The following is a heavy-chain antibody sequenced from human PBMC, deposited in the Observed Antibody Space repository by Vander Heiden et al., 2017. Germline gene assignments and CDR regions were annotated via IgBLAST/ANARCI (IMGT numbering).Heavy chain of an antibody. CDR1: GFPFDDFA. CDR2: ISWNSDNI. D-gene: IGHD6-19*01. CDR3: GRSYSTGGDL. J-gene: IGHJ5*02. Sequence: EAQLVESGGGLVQPGRSRRLSCVAYGFPFDDFAMPWVRQAPGKCLEWVSGISWNSDNIAYAESVKGRFTISRDNAKDSLFLEMKSLRTEDTAFYFCGRSYSTGGDLWGQGTLVTVSS. V-gene: IGHV3-9*01.